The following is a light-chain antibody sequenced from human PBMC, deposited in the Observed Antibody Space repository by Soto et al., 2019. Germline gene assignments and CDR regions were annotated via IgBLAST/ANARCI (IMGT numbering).Light chain of an antibody. J-gene: IGKJ3*01. CDR3: QKYNSAPPFT. CDR2: AAS. Sequence: DIQMTQSPSSLSASVGDRVTITCRASQGISNYLDWYQQKPGKVPKLLIYAASTLQSGVPSRFSGSGSGTDLTLTISSLQPEDVATYYCQKYNSAPPFTFGPGTKVDIK. V-gene: IGKV1-27*01. CDR1: QGISNY.